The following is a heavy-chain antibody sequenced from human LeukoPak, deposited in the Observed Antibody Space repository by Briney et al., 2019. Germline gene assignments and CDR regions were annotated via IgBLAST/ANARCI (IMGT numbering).Heavy chain of an antibody. CDR1: GFIFNSYA. J-gene: IGHJ6*02. V-gene: IGHV3-23*01. CDR3: ARDSYGMDV. Sequence: PGGSLRLSCAASGFIFNSYAMTWVRQAPGKGLEWVSAISASGGSTYYADSVKGRFTISRDNSKSTLYLQMNSLRVEDTAVYYCARDSYGMDVWGQGTTVTVSS. CDR2: ISASGGST.